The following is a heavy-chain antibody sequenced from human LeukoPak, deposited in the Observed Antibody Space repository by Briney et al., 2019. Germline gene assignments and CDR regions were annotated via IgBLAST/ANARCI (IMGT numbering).Heavy chain of an antibody. J-gene: IGHJ4*02. CDR3: AREERPTAGFDY. CDR2: IYYSGST. Sequence: SETLSLTCTVSGGSISSYYWSWIRQPPGKGLEWIGYIYYSGSTNYNPSLKSRVTISVDTSKNQFSLKLSSVTAADTAVYYCAREERPTAGFDYWGQGTLVTVSS. V-gene: IGHV4-59*01. D-gene: IGHD4-17*01. CDR1: GGSISSYY.